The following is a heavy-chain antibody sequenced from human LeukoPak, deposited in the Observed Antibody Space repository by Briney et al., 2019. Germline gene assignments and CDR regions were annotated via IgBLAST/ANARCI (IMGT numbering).Heavy chain of an antibody. D-gene: IGHD5-18*01. J-gene: IGHJ4*02. CDR3: ARDLSGVTGYTYGRGIDY. CDR1: GFTFSSYW. CDR2: IKKDGSEK. V-gene: IGHV3-7*01. Sequence: GTLRLSCAASGFTFSSYWMSWVRQAPGKGLEWVANIKKDGSEKYYVDSVKGRFTISRDSAKTSLYLQMNSLRAEDTAVYYCARDLSGVTGYTYGRGIDYWGQGTLVTVSS.